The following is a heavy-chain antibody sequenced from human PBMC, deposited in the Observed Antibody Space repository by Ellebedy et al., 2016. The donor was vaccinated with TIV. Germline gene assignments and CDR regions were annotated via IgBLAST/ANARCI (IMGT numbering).Heavy chain of an antibody. J-gene: IGHJ3*01. V-gene: IGHV4-59*12. Sequence: SETLSLXXSVSGGSLSTFQWNWIRQSPGGGLEWVGYMSYSGEATYNLSLESRLTISVDTSRNHLFLELRSVTAADTAIYYCARGRRFSASFHPMMSTFEVWGQGTTVIVSS. CDR1: GGSLSTFQ. CDR3: ARGRRFSASFHPMMSTFEV. CDR2: MSYSGEA. D-gene: IGHD3-10*01.